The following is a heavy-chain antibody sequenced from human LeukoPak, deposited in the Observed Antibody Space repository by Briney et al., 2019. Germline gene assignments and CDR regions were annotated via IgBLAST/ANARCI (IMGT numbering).Heavy chain of an antibody. Sequence: ASVKVSCKASGYRFTSYYLHWVRQAPGQGLEWMGWINPDSGGTNFAQKFQGRVTMTRDTSITTAYMELSRLTSDDTAGYYCARDGGYWAFDIWGQGTMVTVSS. CDR2: INPDSGGT. CDR1: GYRFTSYY. CDR3: ARDGGYWAFDI. D-gene: IGHD2-21*01. J-gene: IGHJ3*02. V-gene: IGHV1-2*02.